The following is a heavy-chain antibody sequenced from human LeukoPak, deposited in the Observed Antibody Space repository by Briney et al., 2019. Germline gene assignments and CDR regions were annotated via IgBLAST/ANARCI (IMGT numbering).Heavy chain of an antibody. V-gene: IGHV4-59*08. CDR3: ARHVNIVVVPAAKTPPAWFDP. CDR2: IYYSGST. D-gene: IGHD2-2*01. Sequence: SETQSLTCTVSGGSIRSHYWSWIREPPGKGLEWIGYIYYSGSTDYNLSLKSRVTISVDTSKNQFSLKLSSVTAADTAVYYCARHVNIVVVPAAKTPPAWFDPWGQGTLVTVSS. J-gene: IGHJ5*02. CDR1: GGSIRSHY.